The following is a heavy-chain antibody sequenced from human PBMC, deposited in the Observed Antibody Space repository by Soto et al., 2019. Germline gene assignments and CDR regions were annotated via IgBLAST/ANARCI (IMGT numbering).Heavy chain of an antibody. CDR2: IYHSGST. CDR1: GGSVSNDAYY. V-gene: IGHV4-61*08. D-gene: IGHD1-26*01. J-gene: IGHJ4*02. Sequence: HVQLQESGPGLVKPSETLSLTCIVSGGSVSNDAYYWSWIRQPPGKGLEWIGYIYHSGSTYYNPSLKSRVTISADTSANQFSLKVSSVTAADTAVYYCARLGIGWEFPFDYWGQGTLVNVSS. CDR3: ARLGIGWEFPFDY.